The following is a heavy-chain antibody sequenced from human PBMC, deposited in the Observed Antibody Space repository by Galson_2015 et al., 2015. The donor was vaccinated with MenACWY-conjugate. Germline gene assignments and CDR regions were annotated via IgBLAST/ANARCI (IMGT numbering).Heavy chain of an antibody. D-gene: IGHD4-17*01. Sequence: SLRLSCAASGFTFSGSAMHWVRQASGKGLEWVGRIRSKANSYATAYAASVKGRFTISRDDSKNTAYLQMNSLKTEDTAVYYCTRHPKAWSMTTNAFDSWGQGTPVTVSS. V-gene: IGHV3-73*01. CDR1: GFTFSGSA. CDR3: TRHPKAWSMTTNAFDS. J-gene: IGHJ4*02. CDR2: IRSKANSYAT.